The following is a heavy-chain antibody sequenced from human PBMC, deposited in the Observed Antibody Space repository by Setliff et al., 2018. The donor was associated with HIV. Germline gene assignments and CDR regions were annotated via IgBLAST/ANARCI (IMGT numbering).Heavy chain of an antibody. J-gene: IGHJ4*02. Sequence: PSETLSLTCTVSGGSISSSGYYWSWIRQHPGKGLEWIGHIYYSGSTYYNPSLKSRVTISLDTSKNQFSLKLSSVTAADTAMYYCASLAAGRSYYFDYWGQGTLVTVSS. CDR3: ASLAAGRSYYFDY. D-gene: IGHD6-13*01. CDR1: GGSISSSGYY. V-gene: IGHV4-31*03. CDR2: IYYSGST.